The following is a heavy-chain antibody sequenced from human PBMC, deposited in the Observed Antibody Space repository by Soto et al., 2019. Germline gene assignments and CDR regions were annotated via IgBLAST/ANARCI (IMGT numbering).Heavy chain of an antibody. CDR3: ARGRYGEY. Sequence: QVHLVKSGAEVKKPGASVKVSCKGSGYTFTSYGITWVRQAPGQGLEWMGWISAHNGNTDYAQKLQGRVTVTRDTSTSTAYMELRSLRSDDTAVYYCARGRYGEYWGQGALVTVSS. CDR1: GYTFTSYG. D-gene: IGHD3-10*01. V-gene: IGHV1-18*01. CDR2: ISAHNGNT. J-gene: IGHJ4*02.